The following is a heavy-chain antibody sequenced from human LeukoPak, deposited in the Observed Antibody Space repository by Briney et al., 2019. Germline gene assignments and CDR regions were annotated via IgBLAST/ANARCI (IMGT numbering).Heavy chain of an antibody. CDR1: GFTFNNAW. CDR2: IKSKSDGGTR. CDR3: TNGVAY. Sequence: GGSLRLSCAASGFTFNNAWMNWVRQSPGKWLEWVGRIKSKSDGGTRDYPAPVKGRFIISRDDSRNTLYLQMNSLKTEDTGVYYCTNGVAYWGQGTLVSVSS. V-gene: IGHV3-15*01. D-gene: IGHD3-16*01. J-gene: IGHJ4*02.